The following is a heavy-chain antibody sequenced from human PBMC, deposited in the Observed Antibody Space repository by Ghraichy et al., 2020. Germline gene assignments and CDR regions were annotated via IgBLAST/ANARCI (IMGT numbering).Heavy chain of an antibody. CDR2: IRYDGSNK. CDR1: GFTFSSYG. D-gene: IGHD4-17*01. Sequence: GGSLRLSCAASGFTFSSYGMHWVRQAPGKGLEWVAFIRYDGSNKYYADSVKGRFTISRDNSKNTLYLQMNSLRAEDTAVYYCAKGNTPYGNWFDPWGQGTLVTVSS. CDR3: AKGNTPYGNWFDP. V-gene: IGHV3-30*02. J-gene: IGHJ5*02.